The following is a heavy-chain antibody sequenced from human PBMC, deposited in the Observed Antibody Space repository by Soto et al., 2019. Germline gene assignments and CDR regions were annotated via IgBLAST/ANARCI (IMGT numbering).Heavy chain of an antibody. Sequence: PGESLKISCMSSGYSFTSYWIGWLRQMPGKGLEWMGSIYPGDSDIKYSPSFQGQVTISADKSTRTAYLQWSRLKASDTAIYYCARGPWELLGHGDAFDIWGQGTMVTVSS. V-gene: IGHV5-51*01. CDR2: IYPGDSDI. CDR3: ARGPWELLGHGDAFDI. J-gene: IGHJ3*02. D-gene: IGHD1-26*01. CDR1: GYSFTSYW.